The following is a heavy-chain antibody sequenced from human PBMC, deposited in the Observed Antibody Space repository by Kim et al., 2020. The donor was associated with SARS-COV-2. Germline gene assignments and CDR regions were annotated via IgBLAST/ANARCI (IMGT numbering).Heavy chain of an antibody. CDR1: GYTFTDYY. Sequence: ASVKVSCKASGYTFTDYYIHWVRQAPGQGLEWMGRINPNIGGTNYAQKFQGRVTMTRDTSISTAYMELSRLRSDDTAVYYCARGYSSTWSDHWGQGTLVTVSS. CDR3: ARGYSSTWSDH. J-gene: IGHJ5*02. D-gene: IGHD6-13*01. CDR2: INPNIGGT. V-gene: IGHV1-2*06.